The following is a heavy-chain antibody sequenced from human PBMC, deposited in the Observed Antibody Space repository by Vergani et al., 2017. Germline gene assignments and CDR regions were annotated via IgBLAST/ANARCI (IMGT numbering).Heavy chain of an antibody. D-gene: IGHD6-19*01. CDR2: IHYSENT. Sequence: QVQLQESGSGLVKSSETLSLTCSVSFDSIRNLYCNWIRQPPGKGLEWIGSIHYSENTNYNPSLKTRVTISVDTSKNQFSLTLTSVTAADTAVYYCASDTHSGQRADRWGQGILVTVTS. J-gene: IGHJ5*02. CDR1: FDSIRNLY. V-gene: IGHV4-59*11. CDR3: ASDTHSGQRADR.